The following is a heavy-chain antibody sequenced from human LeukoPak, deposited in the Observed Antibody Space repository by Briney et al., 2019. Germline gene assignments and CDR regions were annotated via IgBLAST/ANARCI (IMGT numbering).Heavy chain of an antibody. J-gene: IGHJ5*02. CDR1: GYSFTSYW. Sequence: RGESLKISCKGSGYSFTSYWIGWVRQMPGKGLEWMGVIYPGDSDTRYSPSFQGQVTISADKSISTAYLQWSSLKASDTAMYYCARRAPPVRFLEWSHRSGWFDHWGQGTLVTVSS. V-gene: IGHV5-51*01. CDR2: IYPGDSDT. CDR3: ARRAPPVRFLEWSHRSGWFDH. D-gene: IGHD3-3*01.